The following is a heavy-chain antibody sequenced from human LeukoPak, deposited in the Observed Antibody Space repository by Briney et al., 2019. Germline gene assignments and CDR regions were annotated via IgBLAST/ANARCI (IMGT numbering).Heavy chain of an antibody. J-gene: IGHJ1*01. Sequence: GGSLRLSCVASGFTFSSYSMNWVRQAPGKGLEWVSSISSSSSYIYYADSVKGRFTISRDNSKNTLYLQMNSLRAEDTAVYYCARGFYYGSGTSEYFQHWGQGTLVTVSS. CDR3: ARGFYYGSGTSEYFQH. CDR1: GFTFSSYS. CDR2: ISSSSSYI. V-gene: IGHV3-21*01. D-gene: IGHD3-10*01.